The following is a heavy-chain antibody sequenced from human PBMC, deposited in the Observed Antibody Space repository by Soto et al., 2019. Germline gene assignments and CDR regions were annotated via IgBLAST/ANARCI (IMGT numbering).Heavy chain of an antibody. D-gene: IGHD4-17*01. V-gene: IGHV4-4*07. CDR2: IYTSGST. CDR1: GGSISSYY. Sequence: PSETLSLTCTVSGGSISSYYWSWIRQPAGKGLEWIGRIYTSGSTNYNPSLKSRVTMSVDTSKNQFSLKLSSVTAADTAVYYCAGAPNESTVTRLYYYYGMDVWGQGTRVTVSS. CDR3: AGAPNESTVTRLYYYYGMDV. J-gene: IGHJ6*02.